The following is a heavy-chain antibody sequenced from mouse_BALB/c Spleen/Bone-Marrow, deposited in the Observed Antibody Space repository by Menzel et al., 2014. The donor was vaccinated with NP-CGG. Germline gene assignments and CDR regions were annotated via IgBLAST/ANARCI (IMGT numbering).Heavy chain of an antibody. V-gene: IGHV1S56*01. CDR2: IYPGDGST. Sequence: LEWIGWIYPGDGSTKYNEKFKGNATLTADNSSSTAYMQLSSLTSGNSAVYFCARRANYWYFDVWGAGTTVTVSS. D-gene: IGHD3-3*01. CDR3: ARRANYWYFDV. J-gene: IGHJ1*01.